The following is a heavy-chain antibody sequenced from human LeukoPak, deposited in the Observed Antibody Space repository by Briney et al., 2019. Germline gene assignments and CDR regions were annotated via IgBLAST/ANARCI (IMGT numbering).Heavy chain of an antibody. CDR2: ITGAGDTT. V-gene: IGHV3-23*01. D-gene: IGHD3-3*01. Sequence: PGGSLRLSCAASGFTFSTFAMSWVRQDPGRGLEWVSSITGAGDTTYYPESVKGRFIISRDNSKNTLYLQMNSLRVEDTALYFCERDRNYYEALQRSYWGQGTLVTVSS. CDR1: GFTFSTFA. CDR3: ERDRNYYEALQRSY. J-gene: IGHJ4*02.